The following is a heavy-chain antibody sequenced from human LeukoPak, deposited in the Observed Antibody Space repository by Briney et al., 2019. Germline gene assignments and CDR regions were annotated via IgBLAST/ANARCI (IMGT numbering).Heavy chain of an antibody. CDR1: GFTFSHYG. D-gene: IGHD4-11*01. J-gene: IGHJ4*02. V-gene: IGHV3-33*06. CDR3: AKDAQRGFDYSNSLEY. Sequence: PGRSLRLSCAASGFTFSHYGMHWVRQAPGRGLEWVAVIWNDGSNKYYADSVKGRFTISRDNSQNTVDLHMNSLRAEDTAVYYCAKDAQRGFDYSNSLEYRGQGTLVTVSS. CDR2: IWNDGSNK.